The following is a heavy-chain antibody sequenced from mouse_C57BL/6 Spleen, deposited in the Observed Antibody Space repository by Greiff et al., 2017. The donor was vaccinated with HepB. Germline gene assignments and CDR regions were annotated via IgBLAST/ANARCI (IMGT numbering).Heavy chain of an antibody. V-gene: IGHV5-9-1*02. CDR2: ISSGGDYI. J-gene: IGHJ2*01. CDR3: TRDEIGGFDY. CDR1: GFTFSSYA. Sequence: EVKVVESGEGLVKPGGSLKLSCAASGFTFSSYAMSWVRQTPEKRLEWVAYISSGGDYIYYADTVKGRFTISRDNARNTLYLQMSSLKSEDTAMYYCTRDEIGGFDYWGQGTTLTVSS.